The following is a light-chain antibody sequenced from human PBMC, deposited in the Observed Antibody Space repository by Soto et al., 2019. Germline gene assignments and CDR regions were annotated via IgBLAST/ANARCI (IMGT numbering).Light chain of an antibody. CDR2: EVN. V-gene: IGLV2-8*01. CDR3: SSYTSSSSYV. CDR1: STDVGGYNY. J-gene: IGLJ1*01. Sequence: QSVLTQPPSASGSPGQSVTISCTGTSTDVGGYNYVSWYQQHPGKAPKLMIYEVNKRPSGVPDRFSGSKSGNTASLTISGLQAEDEADYYCSSYTSSSSYVFGTGTKVTVI.